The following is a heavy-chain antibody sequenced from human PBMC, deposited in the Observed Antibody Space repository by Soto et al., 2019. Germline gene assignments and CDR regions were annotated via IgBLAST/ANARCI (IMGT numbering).Heavy chain of an antibody. Sequence: RASVKVSCKASGGTFSSYAISWVRQAPGQGLEWMGGIIPIFGTANYAQKFQGRVTITADESTSTAYMELSSLRSEDTAVYYCARTYDSSGYYYVGWFDPWGQGTLVTVSS. CDR2: IIPIFGTA. J-gene: IGHJ5*02. CDR3: ARTYDSSGYYYVGWFDP. CDR1: GGTFSSYA. D-gene: IGHD3-22*01. V-gene: IGHV1-69*13.